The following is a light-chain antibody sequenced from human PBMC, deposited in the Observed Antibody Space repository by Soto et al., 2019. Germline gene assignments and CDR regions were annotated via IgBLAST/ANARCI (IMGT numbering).Light chain of an antibody. CDR3: HQYVSSPPAWA. V-gene: IGKV3-20*01. CDR1: QSISSSY. CDR2: ATS. J-gene: IGKJ1*01. Sequence: EIVLTQSPGTLSLSPGERATLSCRTSQSISSSYLAWSQQKPGQAPRLLISATSSRATGVPDRFSGSRSGTDFTLTISRLEPEDSAVYYCHQYVSSPPAWAFGQGTKVAIK.